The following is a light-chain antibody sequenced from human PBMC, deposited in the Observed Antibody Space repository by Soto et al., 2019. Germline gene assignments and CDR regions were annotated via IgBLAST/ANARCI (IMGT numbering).Light chain of an antibody. CDR1: QSISSY. CDR3: QQSYSTPIT. J-gene: IGKJ5*01. Sequence: DIQMTQSPSSLSASLGDRVTITCRASQSISSYLNWYQQKPGKAPKLLIYAASSLQSGVPSRFSGSGSGTDFTLTISSLQPEDFATYYCQQSYSTPITLGQGTRLEIK. CDR2: AAS. V-gene: IGKV1-39*01.